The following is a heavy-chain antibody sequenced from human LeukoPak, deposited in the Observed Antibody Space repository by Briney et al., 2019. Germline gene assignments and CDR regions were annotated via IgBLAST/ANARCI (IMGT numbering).Heavy chain of an antibody. J-gene: IGHJ4*02. CDR1: GGSINGGVYY. D-gene: IGHD2-2*01. CDR3: ARGADAHKVAY. Sequence: PSETLSLTCAVAGGSINGGVYYWNWVRQHPGKGLEWIGCIHPTGNLYYNPSLTGRSTISVDTSKSHFSLNLTSVTAADTAVYYCARGADAHKVAYWSQGTLVAVSS. V-gene: IGHV4-31*11. CDR2: IHPTGNL.